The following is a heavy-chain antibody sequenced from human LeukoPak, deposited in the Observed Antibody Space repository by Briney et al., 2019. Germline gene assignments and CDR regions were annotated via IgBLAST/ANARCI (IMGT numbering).Heavy chain of an antibody. Sequence: GASVKVSCRASGYTFISYGISWVRQAPGQGLEWMGWISATNANTNNGQNFQGRVTMTTDTSTSTAYMELRSLRSDDTAVYYCARGSGSYSFFDYWGQGTLVTVSS. V-gene: IGHV1-18*01. D-gene: IGHD1-26*01. CDR1: GYTFISYG. CDR2: ISATNANT. CDR3: ARGSGSYSFFDY. J-gene: IGHJ4*02.